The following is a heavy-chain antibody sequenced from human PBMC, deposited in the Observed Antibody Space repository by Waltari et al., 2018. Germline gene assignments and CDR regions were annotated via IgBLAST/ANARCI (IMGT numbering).Heavy chain of an antibody. CDR1: GFNFSNHG. D-gene: IGHD3-22*01. Sequence: QVQLVESGGGVVQPGGSLRLSCAASGFNFSNHGLHWVRQAPGQGLEWVAFIWSDETNKHYADSVQGRFTISRDNSKNTVFLQMNSLRTEDTAVYYCAKGPDSSGYYSNWFDPWGQGILVTVSS. J-gene: IGHJ5*02. V-gene: IGHV3-30*02. CDR3: AKGPDSSGYYSNWFDP. CDR2: IWSDETNK.